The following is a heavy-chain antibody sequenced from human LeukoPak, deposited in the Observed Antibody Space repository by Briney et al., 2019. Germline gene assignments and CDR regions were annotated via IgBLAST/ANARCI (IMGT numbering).Heavy chain of an antibody. CDR3: ARLYDFWSGSEKAAFDI. Sequence: SETLSLTCTVSGGSISSYYWSWIRQPPGKGLEWIGYIYYSGSTNYNPSLKSRVTISVDTSKNQFSLKLSSVTAADTAVYYCARLYDFWSGSEKAAFDIWGQGTMVTVSS. V-gene: IGHV4-59*01. CDR1: GGSISSYY. CDR2: IYYSGST. D-gene: IGHD3-3*01. J-gene: IGHJ3*02.